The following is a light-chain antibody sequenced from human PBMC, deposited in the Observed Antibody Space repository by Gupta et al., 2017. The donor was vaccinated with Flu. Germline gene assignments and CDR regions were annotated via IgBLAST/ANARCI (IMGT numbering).Light chain of an antibody. J-gene: IGKJ5*01. CDR1: QSVSAY. CDR2: DAS. V-gene: IGKV3-11*01. CDR3: QQRNSRPPT. Sequence: PSTLSLSPGERAALSCRASQSVSAYLVWYQQKPVQAPSRLILDASNRATGVPARFSGSGSGTEFTLTISRLESEDFAAYYCQQRNSRPPTFGQGTRLEIK.